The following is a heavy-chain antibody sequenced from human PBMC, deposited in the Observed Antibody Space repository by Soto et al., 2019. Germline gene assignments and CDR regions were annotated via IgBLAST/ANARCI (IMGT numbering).Heavy chain of an antibody. D-gene: IGHD2-15*01. CDR2: ISAYNGNT. CDR1: GYTFTSYG. Sequence: QVQLVQSGAEVKKPGASVKVSCKASGYTFTSYGISWVRQAPGQGLEWMGWISAYNGNTNYAQKLQGRVTMPTDTATSTDYMEQRSMRSDNTAVYYCARDGGRSTPKNNIVVVVAARFDYWGQGTLVNVSS. J-gene: IGHJ4*02. CDR3: ARDGGRSTPKNNIVVVVAARFDY. V-gene: IGHV1-18*01.